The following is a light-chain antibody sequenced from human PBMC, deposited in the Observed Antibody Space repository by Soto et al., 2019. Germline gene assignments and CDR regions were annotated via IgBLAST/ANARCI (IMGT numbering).Light chain of an antibody. CDR1: ERLSSVY. Sequence: EIVLTQSPGTLSLSPGEIATLSCRASERLSSVYLAWYQQRPGQPPRLLIYGASNRATGIPDRVSGSGSGTDFTLIINRLEPEDVAIYYCQQYGGSPRITFGQGTRLEIK. J-gene: IGKJ5*01. CDR2: GAS. CDR3: QQYGGSPRIT. V-gene: IGKV3-20*01.